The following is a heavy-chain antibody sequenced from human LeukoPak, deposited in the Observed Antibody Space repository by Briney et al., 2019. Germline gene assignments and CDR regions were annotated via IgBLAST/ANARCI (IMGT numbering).Heavy chain of an antibody. J-gene: IGHJ5*02. CDR1: GYTLTELS. Sequence: ASVKVSCKVSGYTLTELSMHWVRQAPRKGLEWMGGFDPEDGETIYAQKFQGRVTMTEDTSTDTAYMELSSLRSEDTAVYYCATRRYYYDSSGYLRQWFDPWGQGTLVTVSS. CDR3: ATRRYYYDSSGYLRQWFDP. V-gene: IGHV1-24*01. D-gene: IGHD3-22*01. CDR2: FDPEDGET.